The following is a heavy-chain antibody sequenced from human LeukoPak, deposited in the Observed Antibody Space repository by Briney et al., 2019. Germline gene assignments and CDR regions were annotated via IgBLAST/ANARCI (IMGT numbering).Heavy chain of an antibody. CDR1: GYTFTGYY. Sequence: ASVKVSCKASGYTFTGYYMHWVRQAPRQGLEWMGWINPNSGGTNYAQKFQGRVTMTRDTSISTAYMELSRLRSDDTAVYYCARGTAGSSGWKYYFDYWGQGTLVTVSS. D-gene: IGHD6-19*01. CDR3: ARGTAGSSGWKYYFDY. CDR2: INPNSGGT. V-gene: IGHV1-2*02. J-gene: IGHJ4*02.